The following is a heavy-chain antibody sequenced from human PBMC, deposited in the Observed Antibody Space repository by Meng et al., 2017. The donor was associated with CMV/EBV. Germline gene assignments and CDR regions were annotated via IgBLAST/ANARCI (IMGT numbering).Heavy chain of an antibody. J-gene: IGHJ6*02. CDR3: ARDGLRNYYYYGMDV. CDR1: GFTFRTSG. V-gene: IGHV3-21*06. Sequence: GESLKISCAASGFTFRTSGMNWVRQAPGKGLEWVSSISPSGNYIYYAASLKGRFTISRDNANNSLLLQMNSLRAEDTAVYFCARDGLRNYYYYGMDVWGQGTTVTVSS. D-gene: IGHD5/OR15-5a*01. CDR2: ISPSGNYI.